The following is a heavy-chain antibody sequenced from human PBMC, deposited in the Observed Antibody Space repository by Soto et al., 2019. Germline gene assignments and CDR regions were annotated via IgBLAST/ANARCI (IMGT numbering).Heavy chain of an antibody. CDR3: ARGSGLRVDP. Sequence: QVQLQESGPGLVKPSETLSLTCAVSGGSVSGDDWWIWVRQPPEKGLEWIGEIYQSGTTNYNPSLNSRVTISLDKSKTQLSLKLTSLTAADTAVYYCARGSGLRVDPWGQGTLVTVSS. CDR1: GGSVSGDDW. J-gene: IGHJ5*02. V-gene: IGHV4-4*02. CDR2: IYQSGTT.